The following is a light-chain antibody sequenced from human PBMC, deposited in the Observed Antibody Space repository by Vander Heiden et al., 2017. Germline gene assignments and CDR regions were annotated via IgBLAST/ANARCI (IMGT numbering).Light chain of an antibody. J-gene: IGKJ4*01. V-gene: IGKV1-39*01. CDR3: QQTYSTPGLT. CDR1: QSISTY. CDR2: AAS. Sequence: DIQMTQSPSSLSASVGDRVTITCRASQSISTYLNWYQQKPGEAPKLLIYAASSLQSGVPSRFSGSGSGTDFTLTISSLQPEDVATYYCQQTYSTPGLTFGGGTKVEIK.